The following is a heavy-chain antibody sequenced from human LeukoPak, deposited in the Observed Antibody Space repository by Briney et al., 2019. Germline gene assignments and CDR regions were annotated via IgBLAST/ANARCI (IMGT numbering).Heavy chain of an antibody. J-gene: IGHJ4*02. CDR3: SRERGFWSGYFRPRYFDY. CDR2: IHSSGTH. Sequence: SQTLSLTCTVSGDSISGRAYYWSWIRQPAGKGLEWIGRIHSSGTHSYNPSLKSRVSISVETSKNQFSLKLNSLTAADTAVYFCSRERGFWSGYFRPRYFDYWGQGTLVTV. CDR1: GDSISGRAYY. V-gene: IGHV4-61*02. D-gene: IGHD3-3*01.